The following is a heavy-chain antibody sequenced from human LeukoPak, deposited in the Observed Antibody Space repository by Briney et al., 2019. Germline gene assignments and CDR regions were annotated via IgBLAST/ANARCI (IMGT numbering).Heavy chain of an antibody. J-gene: IGHJ4*02. V-gene: IGHV3-23*01. CDR1: GFTFSIYA. CDR2: ITGSGGST. CDR3: AKRGFGTDSFFDY. Sequence: GGSLRLSCAASGFTFSIYAMSWVRQAPGKGLEWVSAITGSGGSTYYADSVKGRFTISRDNSKNTLYLQMNSLRAEDTAVYYCAKRGFGTDSFFDYWGQGTLVTVSS. D-gene: IGHD3-10*01.